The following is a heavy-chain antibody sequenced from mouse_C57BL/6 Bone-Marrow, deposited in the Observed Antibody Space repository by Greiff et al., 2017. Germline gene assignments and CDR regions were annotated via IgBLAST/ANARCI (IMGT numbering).Heavy chain of an antibody. V-gene: IGHV1-80*01. CDR3: ARSLSTTVVAPY. D-gene: IGHD1-1*01. J-gene: IGHJ2*01. CDR1: GYAFSSYW. Sequence: QVQLQQSGAELVKPGASVKISCKASGYAFSSYWMNWVKQRPGKGLEWIGQIYPGDGDTNYNGKFKGKATLTADKSSSTAYMQLSSLASEDSAVYFCARSLSTTVVAPYWGQGTTLTVSS. CDR2: IYPGDGDT.